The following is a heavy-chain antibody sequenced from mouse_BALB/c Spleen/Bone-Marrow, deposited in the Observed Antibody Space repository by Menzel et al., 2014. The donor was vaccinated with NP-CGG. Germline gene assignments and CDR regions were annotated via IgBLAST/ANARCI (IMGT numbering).Heavy chain of an antibody. CDR1: GFNIKDTY. V-gene: IGHV14-3*02. D-gene: IGHD1-1*01. J-gene: IGHJ2*01. CDR3: ARYYYGSSYFDY. CDR2: IDPANGNT. Sequence: EVQRVESGAELVKPGASVKLSCTASGFNIKDTYMHWVKQRPEQGLEWIGGIDPANGNTKYDPKFQGKATITADTSSNTAYLQLSSLTSEDTAVYYCARYYYGSSYFDYWGQGTTLTISS.